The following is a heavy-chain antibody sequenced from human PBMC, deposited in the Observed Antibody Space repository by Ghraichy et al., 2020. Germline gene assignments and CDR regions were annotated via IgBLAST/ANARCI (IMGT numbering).Heavy chain of an antibody. CDR2: MNPSSGNT. D-gene: IGHD2-2*01. V-gene: IGHV1-8*03. CDR3: ARAIRYQLLSEY. J-gene: IGHJ4*02. Sequence: ASVKVSCKASAYIFSTYDITWVRQATGQGLEWMGWMNPSSGNTGYAQSFQDRVTFTRDTSTNTAYMEIISLRSEDTAVYYCARAIRYQLLSEYWGQGTLVTVSS. CDR1: AYIFSTYD.